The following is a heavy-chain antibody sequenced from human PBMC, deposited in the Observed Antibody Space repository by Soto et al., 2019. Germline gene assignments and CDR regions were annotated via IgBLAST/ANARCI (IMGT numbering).Heavy chain of an antibody. CDR3: ARVSRWLRFDYYYYGMDV. V-gene: IGHV1-18*01. CDR1: GYTFTSYG. D-gene: IGHD5-12*01. CDR2: ISAYNGNT. J-gene: IGHJ6*02. Sequence: ASVKVSCKASGYTFTSYGISWVRQAPGQGLEWMGWISAYNGNTNYAQKLQGRVTMTTDTSTSTAYMELRSLRSDDTAVYYCARVSRWLRFDYYYYGMDVWGQGTTVTV.